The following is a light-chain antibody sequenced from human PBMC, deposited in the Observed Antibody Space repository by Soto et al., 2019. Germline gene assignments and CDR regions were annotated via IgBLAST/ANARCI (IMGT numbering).Light chain of an antibody. J-gene: IGKJ2*01. CDR2: GAS. CDR1: QSVSSSY. CDR3: QQYGSSPPYT. V-gene: IGKV3-20*01. Sequence: EIVLTQSPGTLSLSPGERATLSCRASQSVSSSYLAWYQQKPGQAPRLLIYGASSSATGSPDRFSGSGSGTDFTLTISRLEPEYFAVYYCQQYGSSPPYTFGQGTKLEIK.